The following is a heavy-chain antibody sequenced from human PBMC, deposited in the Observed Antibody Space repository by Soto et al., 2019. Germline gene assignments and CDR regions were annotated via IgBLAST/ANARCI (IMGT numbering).Heavy chain of an antibody. CDR2: ISGGGGTT. Sequence: QPGGSLRLSCAASGFTFSSYAMSWVRQGPGKGLEWVSVISGGGGTTYYADSVKGRFTVSRDNSKNTLYLQMNSLRAEDTAVYYCAKMTDNAAFPRAVDYWGQGTLVTVSS. D-gene: IGHD1-1*01. V-gene: IGHV3-23*01. J-gene: IGHJ4*02. CDR1: GFTFSSYA. CDR3: AKMTDNAAFPRAVDY.